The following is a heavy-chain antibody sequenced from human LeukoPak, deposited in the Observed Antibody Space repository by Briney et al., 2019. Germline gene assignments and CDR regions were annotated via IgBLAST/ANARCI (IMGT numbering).Heavy chain of an antibody. V-gene: IGHV3-33*06. D-gene: IGHD6-13*01. J-gene: IGHJ4*02. CDR1: GFTFSSYG. Sequence: GGSLRLSCAASGFTFSSYGMHWVRQAPGKGLEWVAVIWYDGSNKYYADSVKGRFTISRDNSKNTLYLQMNSLRAEDTAVYYCAKSFGYSRSWFDYWGQGTPVTVSS. CDR2: IWYDGSNK. CDR3: AKSFGYSRSWFDY.